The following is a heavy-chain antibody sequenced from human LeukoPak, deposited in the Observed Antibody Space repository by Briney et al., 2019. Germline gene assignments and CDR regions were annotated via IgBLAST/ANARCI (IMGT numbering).Heavy chain of an antibody. V-gene: IGHV4-38-2*02. CDR2: IYHSGST. CDR1: GYSISSGYY. Sequence: SETLSLTCTVSGYSISSGYYWGWIRQPPGKGLEWIGSIYHSGSTYYNPSLKSRVTISVDTSKNQFSLKLSSVTAADTAVYYCARAARSYYDSSGAFDIWGQGTMVTVSS. D-gene: IGHD3-22*01. CDR3: ARAARSYYDSSGAFDI. J-gene: IGHJ3*02.